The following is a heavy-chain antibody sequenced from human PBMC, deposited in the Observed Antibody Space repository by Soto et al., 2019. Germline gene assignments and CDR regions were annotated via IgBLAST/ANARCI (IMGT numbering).Heavy chain of an antibody. V-gene: IGHV4-34*01. CDR2: INRSGST. Sequence: SETLSLTCAVYGGSFSGYYWSWIRQPPGKGLEWIGEINRSGSTNYNPSLKSRVTISVDTSKNQFSLKLSSVTAADTAVYYCASTKTYYDILTGYSYNWFDPWGQGTLVTVSS. D-gene: IGHD3-9*01. J-gene: IGHJ5*02. CDR1: GGSFSGYY. CDR3: ASTKTYYDILTGYSYNWFDP.